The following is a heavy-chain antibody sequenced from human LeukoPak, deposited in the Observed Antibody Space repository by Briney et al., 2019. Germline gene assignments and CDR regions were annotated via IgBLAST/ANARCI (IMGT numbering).Heavy chain of an antibody. CDR2: ISGSGGST. D-gene: IGHD5-24*01. Sequence: PGGSLRLSCAASGFTFSSYAMSWVRQAPGKGLEWVSAISGSGGSTYYADSVRGRFTISRDNSKNTLYLQMNSLRAEDTAVYYCAKPGDGYNENFDYWGQGTLVTVSS. V-gene: IGHV3-23*01. CDR1: GFTFSSYA. J-gene: IGHJ4*02. CDR3: AKPGDGYNENFDY.